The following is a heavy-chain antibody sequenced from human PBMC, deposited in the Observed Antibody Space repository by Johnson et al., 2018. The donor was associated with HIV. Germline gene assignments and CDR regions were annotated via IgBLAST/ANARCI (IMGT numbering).Heavy chain of an antibody. V-gene: IGHV3-11*01. Sequence: VQLVESGGGLVKPGGSLRLSCAASGFTFSDYYMSWTRQAPGKGLEWVSYISSSGSIIYYSDSVKGRFAISRDNVKNSLYLQMNSLRAEDTALYYCARDPSWNACDIWGQGTMVTVSS. CDR2: ISSSGSII. CDR3: ARDPSWNACDI. CDR1: GFTFSDYY. D-gene: IGHD2-2*01. J-gene: IGHJ3*02.